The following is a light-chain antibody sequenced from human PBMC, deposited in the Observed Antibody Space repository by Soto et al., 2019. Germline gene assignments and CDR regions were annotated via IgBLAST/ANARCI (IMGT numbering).Light chain of an antibody. V-gene: IGKV1-33*01. CDR2: DAS. CDR1: QDITTY. Sequence: DIQMTQSPSSLSASVGDRLTITCQASQDITTYLNWYQHKPGKAPQLLIYDASSLETGAPPRFSGSGSGTEFAFTISSLQPDDFATYYCQQYNSYWTFGQGTRLEIK. J-gene: IGKJ5*01. CDR3: QQYNSYWT.